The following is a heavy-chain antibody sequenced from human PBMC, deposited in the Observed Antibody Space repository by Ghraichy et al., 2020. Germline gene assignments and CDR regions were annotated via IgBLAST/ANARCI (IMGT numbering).Heavy chain of an antibody. CDR3: ARSPSPIFGTHMDV. Sequence: ASVKVSCKASGYTFTGYYMHWVRQAPGQGLEWMGWINPNSGGTNYAQKFQGWVTMTRDTSISTAYMELSRLRSDDTAVYYCARSPSPIFGTHMDVWGKGTTVTVSS. J-gene: IGHJ6*03. CDR2: INPNSGGT. D-gene: IGHD3-3*01. V-gene: IGHV1-2*04. CDR1: GYTFTGYY.